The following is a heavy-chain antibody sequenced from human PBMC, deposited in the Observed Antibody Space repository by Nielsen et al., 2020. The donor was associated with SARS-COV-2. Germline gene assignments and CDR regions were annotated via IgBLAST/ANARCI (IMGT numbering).Heavy chain of an antibody. Sequence: GGSLRLSCAASGFTFSSFAMHWVRQAPGKGLEWVAVIAYDLSNEYYADSVKGRFTISRDNSKNTLYLQMNSLRAEDTAVYYCASPPSYCSGGSWDSVGCLGYWGQGTLVTVSS. CDR1: GFTFSSFA. CDR3: ASPPSYCSGGSWDSVGCLGY. J-gene: IGHJ4*02. D-gene: IGHD2-15*01. V-gene: IGHV3-30-3*01. CDR2: IAYDLSNE.